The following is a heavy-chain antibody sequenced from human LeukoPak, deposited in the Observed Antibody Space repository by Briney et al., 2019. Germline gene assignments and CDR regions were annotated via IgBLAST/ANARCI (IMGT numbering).Heavy chain of an antibody. CDR3: ARNRVVRDAFDI. CDR1: GFSLSTSGMC. CDR2: IDWDNDK. J-gene: IGHJ3*02. Sequence: SGPALVKPTQTLTLTCSFSGFSLSTSGMCVSWIRQPPGKALEWLARIDWDNDKYYSTSLKTRLTISKDTSKNQVVLTVTDMDPVDTATYFCARNRVVRDAFDIWGQGTMVTVSS. D-gene: IGHD1-14*01. V-gene: IGHV2-70*11.